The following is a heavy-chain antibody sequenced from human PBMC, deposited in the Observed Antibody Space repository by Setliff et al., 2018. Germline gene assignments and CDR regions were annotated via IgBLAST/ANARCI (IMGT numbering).Heavy chain of an antibody. J-gene: IGHJ4*02. D-gene: IGHD2-2*01. V-gene: IGHV1-18*01. CDR2: VSTYNGDT. CDR1: GNSFSSFS. CDR3: SRLVRYCTTTSCQRLSGDEY. Sequence: ASVKVSCKASGNSFSSFSITWVRQAPGQGLEWMGWVSTYNGDTKYAQNFQDRVTLTTDKSTGTAYMELRSLRSDDTAVYYCSRLVRYCTTTSCQRLSGDEYWGQGTLVTVSS.